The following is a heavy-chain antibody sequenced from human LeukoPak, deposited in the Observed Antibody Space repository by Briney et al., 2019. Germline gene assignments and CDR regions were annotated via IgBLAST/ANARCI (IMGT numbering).Heavy chain of an antibody. Sequence: PSETLSLTCAVYGGSFSGYYWSWIRQPPGKGLEWIGEINHSGSTNYNPFLKSRVTISVDTSKNQFSLKLSSVTAADTAVYYCARWAYSSSWYGVRYFDYWGQGTLVTVSS. CDR3: ARWAYSSSWYGVRYFDY. D-gene: IGHD6-13*01. V-gene: IGHV4-34*01. CDR2: INHSGST. CDR1: GGSFSGYY. J-gene: IGHJ4*02.